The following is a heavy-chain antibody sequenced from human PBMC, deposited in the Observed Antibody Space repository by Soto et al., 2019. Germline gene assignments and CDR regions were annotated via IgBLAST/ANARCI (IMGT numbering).Heavy chain of an antibody. CDR1: GYSFTSYW. Sequence: GESLKISCKGSGYSFTSYWIGWVRQMPGKGLEWMGIIYPGDSDTRYSPSFQGQVTISADKSISTAYLQWSSLKASDTAMYYCARRGAHIAAAAANWFDHWGQGTLVTVSS. CDR2: IYPGDSDT. V-gene: IGHV5-51*01. J-gene: IGHJ5*02. CDR3: ARRGAHIAAAAANWFDH. D-gene: IGHD6-13*01.